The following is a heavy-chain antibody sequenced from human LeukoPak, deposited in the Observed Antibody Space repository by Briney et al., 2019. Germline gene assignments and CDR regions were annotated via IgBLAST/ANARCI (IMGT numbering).Heavy chain of an antibody. D-gene: IGHD1-26*01. CDR3: ARGGSPPEALGDTFDI. J-gene: IGHJ3*02. Sequence: GGSLRLSCAASGFTFSSYWMHWVRQAPGKGLVWVSRIKIDGSSTNSADSVKGRFTISRDNAKNTLYLQMNSLRAEDMAVYYCARGGSPPEALGDTFDIWGQGTMVTVSS. CDR2: IKIDGSST. CDR1: GFTFSSYW. V-gene: IGHV3-74*01.